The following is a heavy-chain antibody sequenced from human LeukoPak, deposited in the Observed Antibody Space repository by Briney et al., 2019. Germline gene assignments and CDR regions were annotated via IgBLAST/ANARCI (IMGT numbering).Heavy chain of an antibody. CDR1: GYTLTGYY. D-gene: IGHD2-2*01. V-gene: IGHV1-2*02. J-gene: IGHJ5*02. CDR2: INPNSGGT. Sequence: ASVRVSCKASGYTLTGYYMHWVRQAPGQGLEWMGWINPNSGGTNYAQKFQGRVTMTRDTSISTAYMELSRLRSDDTAVYYCARSGYCSSTSCYHNWFDPWGQGTLVTVSS. CDR3: ARSGYCSSTSCYHNWFDP.